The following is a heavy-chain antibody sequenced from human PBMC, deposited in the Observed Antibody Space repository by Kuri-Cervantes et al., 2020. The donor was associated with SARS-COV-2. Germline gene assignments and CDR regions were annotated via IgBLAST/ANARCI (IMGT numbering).Heavy chain of an antibody. CDR2: INPNSGDT. V-gene: IGHV1-2*02. CDR1: GYTFTGYY. CDR3: ARKGDWAYFDY. Sequence: ASVKVSCKASGYTFTGYYMHWVRQAPGQGLEWMGSINPNSGDTNYAQRFQGRVIMTRDTSITTACMDLSRLTSDDTAVYYCARKGDWAYFDYWGQGTLVTVSS. J-gene: IGHJ4*02. D-gene: IGHD3-9*01.